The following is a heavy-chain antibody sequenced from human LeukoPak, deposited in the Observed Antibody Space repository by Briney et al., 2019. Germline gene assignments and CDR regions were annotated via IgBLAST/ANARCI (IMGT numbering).Heavy chain of an antibody. V-gene: IGHV1-2*04. J-gene: IGHJ6*02. D-gene: IGHD2-2*01. CDR2: INPNSGGT. CDR3: AREHCSSTSCYSPGYYYYGMDV. CDR1: GYTFTGYY. Sequence: ASVKVSCKASGYTFTGYYMHWVRQAPGQGLEWMGWINPNSGGTNYAQKFQGWVTMTRDTSISTAYMELSRLRSDDTAAYYCAREHCSSTSCYSPGYYYYGMDVWGQGTTVTVSS.